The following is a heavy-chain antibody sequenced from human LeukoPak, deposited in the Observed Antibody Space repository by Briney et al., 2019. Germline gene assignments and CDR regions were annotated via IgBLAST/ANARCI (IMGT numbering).Heavy chain of an antibody. D-gene: IGHD1-1*01. CDR3: ARVRGTLYHLDY. V-gene: IGHV1-2*02. CDR1: GYTFTGYY. Sequence: GASVKVSCKASGYTFTGYYMHWVRQAPGQGLEWMGWINPNSGGTKYAQKFQGRVTMTRDKSISTAYMELSRLRSDDTAVYYCARVRGTLYHLDYWGQGTLVTVSS. J-gene: IGHJ4*02. CDR2: INPNSGGT.